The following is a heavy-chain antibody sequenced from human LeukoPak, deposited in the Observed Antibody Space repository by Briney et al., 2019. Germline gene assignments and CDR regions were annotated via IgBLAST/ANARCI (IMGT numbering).Heavy chain of an antibody. J-gene: IGHJ3*02. V-gene: IGHV3-66*04. CDR3: ARRGGKYYYDSSGYSYAFDI. CDR2: IYSGGST. CDR1: GFTVSSNY. D-gene: IGHD3-22*01. Sequence: PGGSLRLSCAASGFTVSSNYMSWVRQAPGKGLEWVSVIYSGGSTDYADSVKGRFTISRDNSKNTLYLQMNSLRAEDTAVYYCARRGGKYYYDSSGYSYAFDIWGQGTMVTVSS.